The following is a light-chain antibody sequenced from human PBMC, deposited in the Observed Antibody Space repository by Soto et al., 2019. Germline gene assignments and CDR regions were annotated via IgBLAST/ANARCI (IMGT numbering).Light chain of an antibody. CDR3: SSHAGGQNVV. CDR2: DVN. Sequence: QSVLTQPPSASGSPGQSVTISSTGTSSDVGGYNYVSWYQQHPGKAPKVMIYDVNKRPSGVPDRFSGSKSGNTASLTVSGLQAEDEGDYYCSSHAGGQNVVFGGGTKLTVL. J-gene: IGLJ2*01. CDR1: SSDVGGYNY. V-gene: IGLV2-8*01.